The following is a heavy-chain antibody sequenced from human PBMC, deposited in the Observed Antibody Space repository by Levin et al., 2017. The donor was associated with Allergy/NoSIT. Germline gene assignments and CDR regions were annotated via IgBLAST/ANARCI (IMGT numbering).Heavy chain of an antibody. D-gene: IGHD6-19*01. J-gene: IGHJ4*02. CDR1: GFRISDLF. CDR3: ARDRGAVAPGYFDY. CDR2: TSSSGSTM. Sequence: GGSLRLSCVASGFRISDLFMSWIRQAPGKGLEWVSFTSSSGSTMSYADSVRGRFTISRDNARNSLYLQMDSLTAEDTAMYYCARDRGAVAPGYFDYWGQGILVTVSS. V-gene: IGHV3-11*01.